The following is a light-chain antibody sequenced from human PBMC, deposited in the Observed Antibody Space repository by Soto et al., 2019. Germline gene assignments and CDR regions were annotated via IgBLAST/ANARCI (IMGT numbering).Light chain of an antibody. Sequence: DIVMTQSPDSLAVSLGERATINCKSSQSVLYSSNNKNHLAWYQQKPGQPPKLLIYWASTRESGVPDRFSGSGSRTDFTLTISSLQAEDLAVYYCQQYYSSSLTFGGGTKVEIK. CDR2: WAS. CDR3: QQYYSSSLT. J-gene: IGKJ4*01. V-gene: IGKV4-1*01. CDR1: QSVLYSSNNKNH.